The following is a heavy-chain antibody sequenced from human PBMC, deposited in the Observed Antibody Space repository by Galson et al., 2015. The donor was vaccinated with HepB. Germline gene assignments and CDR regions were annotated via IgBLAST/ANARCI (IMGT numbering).Heavy chain of an antibody. V-gene: IGHV3-30-3*01. Sequence: SLRLSCAASGFTFSSYAMHWVRQAPGKGLEWVAVISYDGSNKYYADSVKGRFTISRDNSKNTLYLQMNSLRAEDTAVYYCARAAFTARIDAFDIWGQGTMVTVSS. D-gene: IGHD5-18*01. J-gene: IGHJ3*02. CDR2: ISYDGSNK. CDR1: GFTFSSYA. CDR3: ARAAFTARIDAFDI.